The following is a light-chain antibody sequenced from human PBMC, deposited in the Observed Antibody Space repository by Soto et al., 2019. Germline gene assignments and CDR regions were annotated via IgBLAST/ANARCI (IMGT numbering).Light chain of an antibody. CDR2: DAS. CDR1: QDISNY. CDR3: KQYDNLPLT. V-gene: IGKV1-33*01. Sequence: DIQMTQSPSYLSASVGDTITITCQASQDISNYLNWYQQKPGKAPKLLIYDASNLETGVPSRFSGSGSGTDFTFTISSLQPEDIATYYCKQYDNLPLTVGGGTKVDIK. J-gene: IGKJ4*01.